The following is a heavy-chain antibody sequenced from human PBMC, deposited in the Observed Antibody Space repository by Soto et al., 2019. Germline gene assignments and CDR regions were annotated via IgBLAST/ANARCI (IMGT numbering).Heavy chain of an antibody. D-gene: IGHD3-10*01. CDR2: ISWNSGSI. CDR1: GFTFDDYA. Sequence: GGSLRLSCAASGFTFDDYAMHWVRQAPGKGLEWVSGISWNSGSIGYAHPVKGRFTISRDNAKNSLYMQMNSLRAEDTALYYCAKGTSRNRGLWFGELFVGYYFDYWGQGTLVTVSS. V-gene: IGHV3-9*01. CDR3: AKGTSRNRGLWFGELFVGYYFDY. J-gene: IGHJ4*02.